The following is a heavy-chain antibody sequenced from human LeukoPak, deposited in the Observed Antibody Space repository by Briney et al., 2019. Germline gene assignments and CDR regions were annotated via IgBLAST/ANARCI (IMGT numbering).Heavy chain of an antibody. CDR2: IYHSRST. D-gene: IGHD3-3*01. Sequence: ASQTLSLTCAVSGGSISIGCYSWSWIRQAPGKGLEWIGYIYHSRSTYYNPSLKSRVTISVDRSKNPFSLKLSSVTAADTAVYYCARRAEWYAVFYFDYWGQGTLVTVSS. V-gene: IGHV4-30-2*01. CDR3: ARRAEWYAVFYFDY. CDR1: GGSISIGCYS. J-gene: IGHJ4*02.